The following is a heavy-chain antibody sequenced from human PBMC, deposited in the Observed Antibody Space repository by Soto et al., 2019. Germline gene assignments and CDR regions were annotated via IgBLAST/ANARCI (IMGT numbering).Heavy chain of an antibody. CDR3: ARTSAAGKYYYGMDV. CDR1: GYSFTSYW. V-gene: IGHV5-51*01. CDR2: IYPGDSDT. J-gene: IGHJ6*02. Sequence: PGESLKISCKGSGYSFTSYWIGWVRQMPWKGLEWMGIIYPGDSDTRYSPSFQGQVTISADKSISTAYLQWSSLKASDTAMYYCARTSAAGKYYYGMDVRGQGTTVTGSS. D-gene: IGHD6-13*01.